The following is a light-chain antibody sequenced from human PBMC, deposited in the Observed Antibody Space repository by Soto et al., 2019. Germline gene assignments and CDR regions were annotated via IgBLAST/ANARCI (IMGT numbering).Light chain of an antibody. CDR2: DVS. CDR1: NSDVGAYNY. J-gene: IGLJ2*01. V-gene: IGLV2-14*03. CDR3: SSYTTCSTVV. Sequence: QSALTQPASVSGSPGQSITISCTGTNSDVGAYNYVSWYQQHPGKAPKLMICDVSNRPSGVSNRFSGSKSANTASLTISGLQAEDEADYYCSSYTTCSTVVFGGVTKLTVL.